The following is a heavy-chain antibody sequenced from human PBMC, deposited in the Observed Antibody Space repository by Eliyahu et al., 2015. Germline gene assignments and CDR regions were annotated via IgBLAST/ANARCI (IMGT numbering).Heavy chain of an antibody. CDR3: ATSQTTSWFVGSWFDP. Sequence: QVQLQQWGAELLKPSETLSLTCAVXGXSFSGVYNWIRQPPNQGLEWIAEISHSGVANYNPSLGSRVTISLDTSKKQFSLNLRSVTAADTAIYYCATSQTTSWFVGSWFDPWGQGNLVTVSS. CDR1: GXSFSGVY. CDR2: ISHSGVA. V-gene: IGHV4-34*01. J-gene: IGHJ5*02. D-gene: IGHD2-2*01.